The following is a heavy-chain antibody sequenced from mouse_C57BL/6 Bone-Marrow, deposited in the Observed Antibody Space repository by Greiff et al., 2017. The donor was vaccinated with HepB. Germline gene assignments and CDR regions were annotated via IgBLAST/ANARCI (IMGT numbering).Heavy chain of an antibody. V-gene: IGHV1-62-2*01. D-gene: IGHD1-1*01. CDR1: GYTFTEYT. Sequence: VQLQQSGAELVKPGASVKLSCKASGYTFTEYTIHWVKQRSGQGLEWIGWFYPGSGSIKYNEKFKDKATLTADKSSSTVYMELSRLTSEDSAVYFGARHGASYYYGSSPWFAYWGQGTLVTVSA. CDR2: FYPGSGSI. J-gene: IGHJ3*01. CDR3: ARHGASYYYGSSPWFAY.